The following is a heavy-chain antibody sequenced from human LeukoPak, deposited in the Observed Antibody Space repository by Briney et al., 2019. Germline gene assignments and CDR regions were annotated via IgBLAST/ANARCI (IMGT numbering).Heavy chain of an antibody. J-gene: IGHJ3*02. Sequence: SETLSLTCAVSAGSFSSHYWTWIRQAPGKGLEWIGCISYIGSTNYNPSLKSRVTISIDTSKNQFSLKLSSVTAADTAVYYCARDLVTVTKGFDIWGQGTMVSVSS. D-gene: IGHD4-17*01. CDR3: ARDLVTVTKGFDI. CDR1: AGSFSSHY. V-gene: IGHV4-59*11. CDR2: ISYIGST.